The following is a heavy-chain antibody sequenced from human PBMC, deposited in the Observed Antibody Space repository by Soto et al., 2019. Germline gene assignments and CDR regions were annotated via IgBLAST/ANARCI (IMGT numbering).Heavy chain of an antibody. CDR3: ARALMAYYYDSNGYYYYGMDV. CDR1: GGTFSSYA. D-gene: IGHD3-22*01. Sequence: SVKVSCKASGGTFSSYAISWVRQAPGQGLEWMGGIIPIFGTANYAQKFQGRVTITADESTSTAYIELSSLRSEDTAVYYCARALMAYYYDSNGYYYYGMDVWGQGTTVTVSS. J-gene: IGHJ6*02. V-gene: IGHV1-69*13. CDR2: IIPIFGTA.